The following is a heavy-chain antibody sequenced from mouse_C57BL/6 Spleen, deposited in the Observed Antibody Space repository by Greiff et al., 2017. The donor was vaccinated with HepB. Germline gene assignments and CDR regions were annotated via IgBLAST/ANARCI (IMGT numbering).Heavy chain of an antibody. CDR2: IYPGDGDT. V-gene: IGHV1-82*01. Sequence: QVQLKESGPELVKPGASVKISCKASGYAFSSSWMNWVKQRPGKGLEWIGRIYPGDGDTNYNGKFKGKATLTADKSSSTAYMQLSSLTSEDSAVYFCARDDYDLFDYWGQGTTLTVSS. D-gene: IGHD2-4*01. J-gene: IGHJ2*01. CDR3: ARDDYDLFDY. CDR1: GYAFSSSW.